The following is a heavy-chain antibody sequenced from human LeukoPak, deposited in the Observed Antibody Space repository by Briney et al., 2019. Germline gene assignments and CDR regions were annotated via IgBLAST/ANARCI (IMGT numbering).Heavy chain of an antibody. CDR2: ISYDGTNR. V-gene: IGHV3-30*04. CDR3: AKDLTWAEYYDSSGPSDAFDI. Sequence: PGGSLRLSCAASGFTFSSYAMHWVRQAPGKGLEWVAFISYDGTNRHYADSVRGRFTISRDNSKNTLYLQMNSLRAEDTAVYYCAKDLTWAEYYDSSGPSDAFDIWGQGTMVTVSS. D-gene: IGHD3-22*01. J-gene: IGHJ3*02. CDR1: GFTFSSYA.